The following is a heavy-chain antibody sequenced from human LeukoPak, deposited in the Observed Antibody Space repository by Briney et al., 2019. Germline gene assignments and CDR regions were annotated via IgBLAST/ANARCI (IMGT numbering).Heavy chain of an antibody. CDR3: AWSIVGYCSGGSCYYYYYYMDV. D-gene: IGHD2-15*01. V-gene: IGHV1-69*13. CDR2: IIPIFGTA. CDR1: GGTFSSYA. J-gene: IGHJ6*03. Sequence: ASVKVSCKASGGTFSSYAISWVRQAPGQGLEWMGGIIPIFGTANYAQKFQGRVTITADESTSTAYMELSSLRSEDTAVYYCAWSIVGYCSGGSCYYYYYYMDVWGKGTTVTVSS.